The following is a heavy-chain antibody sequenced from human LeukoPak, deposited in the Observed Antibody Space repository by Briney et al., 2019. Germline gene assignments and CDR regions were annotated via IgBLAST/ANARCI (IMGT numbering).Heavy chain of an antibody. CDR2: ISYDGSNK. V-gene: IGHV3-30*03. D-gene: IGHD3-10*01. J-gene: IGHJ4*02. Sequence: GGSLRLSCAASGFTFSSYGMHWVRQAPGKGLEWAAVISYDGSNKYYADSVKGRFTISRDNSKNTLYLQMNSLRAEDTAVYYCARAVYYYGSGSYKTGYYFDYWGQGTLVTVSS. CDR3: ARAVYYYGSGSYKTGYYFDY. CDR1: GFTFSSYG.